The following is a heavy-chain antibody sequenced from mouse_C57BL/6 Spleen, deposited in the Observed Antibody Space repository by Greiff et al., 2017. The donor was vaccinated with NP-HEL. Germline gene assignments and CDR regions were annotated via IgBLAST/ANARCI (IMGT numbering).Heavy chain of an antibody. V-gene: IGHV1-59*01. CDR3: ARDGSYYCNY. D-gene: IGHD2-3*01. Sequence: QVQLQQPGAELVRPGTSVKLSCKASGYTFTSYWMHWVKQRPGQGLEWIGVIDPSDSYTNYNQKFKGKATLTVDTSSSTAYMQLSSLTSEDSAVYYCARDGSYYCNYWGQGTTLTVSS. J-gene: IGHJ2*01. CDR2: IDPSDSYT. CDR1: GYTFTSYW.